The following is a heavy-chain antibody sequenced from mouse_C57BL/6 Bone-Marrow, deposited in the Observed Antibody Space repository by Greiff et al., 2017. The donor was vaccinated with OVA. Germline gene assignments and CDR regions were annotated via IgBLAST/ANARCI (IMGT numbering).Heavy chain of an antibody. V-gene: IGHV1-26*01. CDR3: ARLLAYYFDY. CDR2: INPNNGGT. Sequence: VQLQQSGPELVKPGASVKISCKASGYTFTDYYMNWVKQSHGKSLEWIGDINPNNGGTSYNQKFKGKATLTVDKSSSTAYMELRSLTSEDSAVYYCARLLAYYFDYWGQGTTLTVSS. D-gene: IGHD2-12*01. J-gene: IGHJ2*01. CDR1: GYTFTDYY.